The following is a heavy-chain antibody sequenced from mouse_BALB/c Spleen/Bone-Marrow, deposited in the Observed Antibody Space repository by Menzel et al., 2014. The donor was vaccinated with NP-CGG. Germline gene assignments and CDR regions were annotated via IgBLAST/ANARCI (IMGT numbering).Heavy chain of an antibody. CDR1: GYTFTDYA. V-gene: IGHV1-67*01. CDR2: ISTXSGNT. CDR3: ASYGNSYYAMDY. Sequence: QVQLKQSGPELVRPGVSVKISCKGSGYTFTDYAMHWVKQSHAKGLEWIGVISTXSGNTNYNQKFKGKATMTVDKSSSTAYMELARLTSEDSAIYYCASYGNSYYAMDYWGQGTSVTVSS. D-gene: IGHD1-1*01. J-gene: IGHJ4*01.